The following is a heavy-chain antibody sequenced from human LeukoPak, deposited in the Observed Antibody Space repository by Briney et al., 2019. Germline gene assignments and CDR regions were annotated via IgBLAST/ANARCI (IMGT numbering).Heavy chain of an antibody. CDR2: ISGSGGST. Sequence: PGGSLRLSCAASGFTFTSYAMSWVRQAPGKGLEWVSAISGSGGSTYYADSVKGRFTISRDNSKNTLYLQMNSLRAEDTAVYYCAKGASGYSYGDYTDVWGKGTTVTVSS. V-gene: IGHV3-23*01. CDR1: GFTFTSYA. D-gene: IGHD5-18*01. CDR3: AKGASGYSYGDYTDV. J-gene: IGHJ6*03.